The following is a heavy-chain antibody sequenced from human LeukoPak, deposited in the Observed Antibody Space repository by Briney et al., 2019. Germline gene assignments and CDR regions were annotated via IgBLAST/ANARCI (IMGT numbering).Heavy chain of an antibody. CDR3: ARHDAYCSSTSCSRPFSSDGNYYYYYGMVV. Sequence: GGPLEISCKGSGSRFTSYWIGGVRKLHGKGLEWMGIIYPGDSDTRYSPSFQGQVTISADKSISTAYLQWSSLKASDTAMYYCARHDAYCSSTSCSRPFSSDGNYYYYYGMVVWGKGTTVTVSS. V-gene: IGHV5-51*01. CDR1: GSRFTSYW. D-gene: IGHD2-2*01. J-gene: IGHJ6*04. CDR2: IYPGDSDT.